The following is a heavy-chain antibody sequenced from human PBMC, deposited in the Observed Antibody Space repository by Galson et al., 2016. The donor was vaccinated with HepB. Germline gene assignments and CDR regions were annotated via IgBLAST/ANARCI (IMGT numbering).Heavy chain of an antibody. D-gene: IGHD3-22*01. CDR1: GGSISSSSYY. J-gene: IGHJ6*02. CDR2: IYYSGST. V-gene: IGHV4-39*01. CDR3: ARGEYYYDSSGYYYYYGMDV. Sequence: SETLSLTCTVSGGSISSSSYYWGWIRQPPGKRLEWIGSIYYSGSTYYNPSLKSRVTISVDTSKNQFSLKLSSVTAADTAVYYCARGEYYYDSSGYYYYYGMDVWGQGTTVTVSS.